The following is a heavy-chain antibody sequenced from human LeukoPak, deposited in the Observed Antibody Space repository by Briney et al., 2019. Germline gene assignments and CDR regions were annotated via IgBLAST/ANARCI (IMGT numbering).Heavy chain of an antibody. V-gene: IGHV1-2*02. J-gene: IGHJ6*02. CDR3: ARGHDDFWSGYSTYGMDV. CDR2: INPNSGGT. CDR1: GYTFTGYY. D-gene: IGHD3-3*01. Sequence: ASVKASCKASGYTFTGYYVHWVRQAPGQGLEWMGWINPNSGGTNYAQKFQGRVTMTRDTSISTAYMELSRLRSDDTAVYYCARGHDDFWSGYSTYGMDVWGQGTTVTVSS.